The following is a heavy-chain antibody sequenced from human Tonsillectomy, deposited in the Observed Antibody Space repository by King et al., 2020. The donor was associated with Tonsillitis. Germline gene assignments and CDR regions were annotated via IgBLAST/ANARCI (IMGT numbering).Heavy chain of an antibody. CDR2: IIGSGGYT. D-gene: IGHD1-14*01. V-gene: IGHV3-23*04. Sequence: QLVQSGGGLVQPGGSLRLSCAASGFPFSSYAMSWVRQAPGKGLEWFPAIIGSGGYTYYADSVKGRFTISRDNSKNTLYLQMNSLRAEDTAVYYCAKGITYSDYWGQGTLVTVSS. CDR3: AKGITYSDY. J-gene: IGHJ4*02. CDR1: GFPFSSYA.